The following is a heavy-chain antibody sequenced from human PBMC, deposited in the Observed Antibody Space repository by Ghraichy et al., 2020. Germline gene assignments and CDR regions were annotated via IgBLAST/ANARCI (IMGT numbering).Heavy chain of an antibody. CDR1: GFTFSDYY. CDR2: ISSSSSYT. V-gene: IGHV3-11*06. D-gene: IGHD6-19*01. Sequence: GGSLRLSCAASGFTFSDYYMSWIRQAPGKGLEWVSYISSSSSYTNYADSVKGRFTISRDNAKNSLYLQMNSLRAEDTAVYYCARDKAVADYYYYDGMDVWGQGTTVTVSS. J-gene: IGHJ6*02. CDR3: ARDKAVADYYYYDGMDV.